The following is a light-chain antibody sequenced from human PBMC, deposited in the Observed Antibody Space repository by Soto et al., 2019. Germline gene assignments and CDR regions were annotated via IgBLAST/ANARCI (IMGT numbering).Light chain of an antibody. CDR2: DVT. Sequence: LTQPRSVSGSPGQSVIISCTGTNSDVGTFYFVSWYQQYPDKGPKLIIYDVTERPSGVPDRFSGSKSGNTASLTISGLQAEDEADYYCCSYAGSYTYVFGSGTKVTVL. J-gene: IGLJ1*01. CDR3: CSYAGSYTYV. CDR1: NSDVGTFYF. V-gene: IGLV2-11*01.